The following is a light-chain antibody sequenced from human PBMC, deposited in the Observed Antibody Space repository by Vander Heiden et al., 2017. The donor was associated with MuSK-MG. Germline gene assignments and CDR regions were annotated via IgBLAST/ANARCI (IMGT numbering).Light chain of an antibody. Sequence: QSALTQPAPVSGSPGQSITISCTGSDSDVGGYNMVSWYQQSPGKAPKLIIFEVSRRPSGVSDHFSGSKSGHTASLTISDLQTEDEAEYYCCSFARGNTPLIFGGGTKLTVL. V-gene: IGLV2-23*02. CDR1: DSDVGGYNM. CDR3: CSFARGNTPLI. J-gene: IGLJ2*01. CDR2: EVS.